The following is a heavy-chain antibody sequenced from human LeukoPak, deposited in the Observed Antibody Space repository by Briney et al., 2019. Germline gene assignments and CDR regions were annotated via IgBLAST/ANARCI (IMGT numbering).Heavy chain of an antibody. CDR3: ARDLHCGGDCYPLTY. CDR1: GFTFSSYR. V-gene: IGHV3-48*01. J-gene: IGHJ4*02. D-gene: IGHD2-21*01. Sequence: GSLRLSCAASGFTFSSYRMNWVRQAPGKGLEWVSYISINNSTKYYADSVKGRFTISRDNAKNSLYLQMTSLRAEDTAVYYCARDLHCGGDCYPLTYWGQGTMVTVSS. CDR2: ISINNSTK.